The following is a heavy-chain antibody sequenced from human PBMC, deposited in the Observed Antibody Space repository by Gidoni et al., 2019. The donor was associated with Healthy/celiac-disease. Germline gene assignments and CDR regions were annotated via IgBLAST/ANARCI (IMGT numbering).Heavy chain of an antibody. D-gene: IGHD5-18*01. CDR2: INPRWGST. CDR3: ARDDPVWGYSYGPFDY. Sequence: QVQLVQSGAEVKKPGASVKVSCKASGYTFTSYYMHWVRQAPGQGLEWMGIINPRWGSTSYAQKFQGRVTMTRDTSTSTVYMELSSLRSEDTAVYYCARDDPVWGYSYGPFDYWGQGTLVTVST. J-gene: IGHJ4*02. V-gene: IGHV1-46*01. CDR1: GYTFTSYY.